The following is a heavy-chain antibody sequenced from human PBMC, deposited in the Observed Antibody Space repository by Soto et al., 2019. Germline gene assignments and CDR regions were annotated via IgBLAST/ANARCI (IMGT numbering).Heavy chain of an antibody. J-gene: IGHJ4*02. D-gene: IGHD6-19*01. CDR1: GYTFTSYA. Sequence: QVQLVQSGAEEKKPGASVKVSCKASGYTFTSYAMHWVRQAPGQRLEWVGWINAGNGNTNYSQKFLGRVTITRDTAASTAYMELSSLRSEDTAVYYCARHGSGWDYWGQGTLVTVSS. CDR2: INAGNGNT. CDR3: ARHGSGWDY. V-gene: IGHV1-3*05.